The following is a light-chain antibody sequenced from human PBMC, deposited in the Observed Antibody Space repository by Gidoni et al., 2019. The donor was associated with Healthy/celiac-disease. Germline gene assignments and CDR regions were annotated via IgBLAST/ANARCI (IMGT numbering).Light chain of an antibody. V-gene: IGKV4-1*01. CDR2: WAS. CDR3: QQYYSSPPT. CDR1: QSVLYSSNNKNY. J-gene: IGKJ1*01. Sequence: DIVMPQSPDSLAVSLGERATINCKSSQSVLYSSNNKNYLAWYQQKPGQPPKLLIYWASTRESGVPDRFSGSGSGTDFTVTISSLQAEDVAVYYCQQYYSSPPTFGQGTKVEIK.